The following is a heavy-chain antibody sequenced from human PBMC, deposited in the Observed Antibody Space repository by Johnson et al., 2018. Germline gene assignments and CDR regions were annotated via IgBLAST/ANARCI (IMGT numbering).Heavy chain of an antibody. CDR3: ARGWYPRGY. J-gene: IGHJ1*01. Sequence: QVQLQQWGAGLLKPSETXSLICAVSGGSFSDYYWSWIRKSPGKGLEWIGEIDHSGSTNHNPSLKSRVTITVDTSKNQCSLKLTSVTAADTAVYYCARGWYPRGYWGQGTLVTVSS. CDR2: IDHSGST. D-gene: IGHD6-13*01. V-gene: IGHV4-34*01. CDR1: GGSFSDYY.